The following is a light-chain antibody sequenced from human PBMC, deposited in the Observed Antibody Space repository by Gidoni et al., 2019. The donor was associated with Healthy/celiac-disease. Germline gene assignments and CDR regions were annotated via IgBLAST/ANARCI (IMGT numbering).Light chain of an antibody. Sequence: SYELTQPPSVSVSPGQTASIPCSGDKLGDKYACWYQQKPGQSSVLVIYQDSKRPSGIPERFSGSNSGNTATLTISGTQAMDEADYYCQAWDSSTHVVFGGGTKLTVL. CDR3: QAWDSSTHVV. J-gene: IGLJ2*01. V-gene: IGLV3-1*01. CDR2: QDS. CDR1: KLGDKY.